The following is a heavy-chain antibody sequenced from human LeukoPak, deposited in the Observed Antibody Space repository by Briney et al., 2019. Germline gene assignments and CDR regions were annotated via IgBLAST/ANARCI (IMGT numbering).Heavy chain of an antibody. CDR3: ARDQYYYGSGSYAFDI. CDR2: IYYSGST. CDR1: GGSISSYY. J-gene: IGHJ3*02. D-gene: IGHD3-10*01. V-gene: IGHV4-59*01. Sequence: PSETLSLTCTVSGGSISSYYWSWIRQPPGKGLEWIGYIYYSGSTNYNPSLKSRVTISVDTSKNQFSLKLSSVTAADTAVYYCARDQYYYGSGSYAFDIWGQGTMVTVSS.